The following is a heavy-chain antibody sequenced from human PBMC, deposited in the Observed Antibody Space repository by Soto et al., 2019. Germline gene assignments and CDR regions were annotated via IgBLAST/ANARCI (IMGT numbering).Heavy chain of an antibody. CDR2: IRSKAYGGTT. V-gene: IGHV3-49*04. D-gene: IGHD2-8*01. Sequence: PGGSLRLSCAASGFTFSSYAMSWVRQAPGKGLEWVGFIRSKAYGGTTEYAASVKGRFTISRDDSKSIAYLQMNSLKTEDTAVYYCTRGPIHIVLATPPFDPWGQGTLVTVSS. CDR1: GFTFSSYA. CDR3: TRGPIHIVLATPPFDP. J-gene: IGHJ5*02.